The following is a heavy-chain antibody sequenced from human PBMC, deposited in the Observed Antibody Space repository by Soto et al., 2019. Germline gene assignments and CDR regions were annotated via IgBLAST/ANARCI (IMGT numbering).Heavy chain of an antibody. CDR3: ARGSSSPKFDAFDI. CDR1: GYTFTGYF. Sequence: ASVKVSCKASGYTFTGYFMHWVRQAPGQGPEWMGWIDPNSGGTNYAQKFQGRVTMTRDTSISTAYMELSRLRSDDTAVFYCARGSSSPKFDAFDIWGQGTMVTVSS. J-gene: IGHJ3*02. D-gene: IGHD6-13*01. V-gene: IGHV1-2*02. CDR2: IDPNSGGT.